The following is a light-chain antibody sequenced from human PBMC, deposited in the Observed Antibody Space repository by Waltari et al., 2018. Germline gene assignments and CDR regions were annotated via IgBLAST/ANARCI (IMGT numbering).Light chain of an antibody. J-gene: IGKJ1*01. CDR2: KTS. CDR1: QSMNTW. V-gene: IGKV1-5*03. Sequence: DIHMTESPSTLFASVGDRVTITSRASQSMNTWVAWYRQKPWRAPKLLVYKTSTLKSGVPSIIRGNGSGTEVARAIDILQPDDFTTCCCRQCHIYSPTFGQGTKVQ. CDR3: RQCHIYSPT.